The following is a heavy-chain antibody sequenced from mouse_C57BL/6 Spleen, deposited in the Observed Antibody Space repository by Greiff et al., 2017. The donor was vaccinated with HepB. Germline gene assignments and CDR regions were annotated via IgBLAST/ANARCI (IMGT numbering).Heavy chain of an antibody. CDR2: IDPSDSYT. J-gene: IGHJ1*03. CDR3: ARGYYYGSSPRWYFDV. Sequence: QVQLKQSGAELVMPGASVKLSCKASGYTFTSYWMHWVKQRPGQGLEWIGEIDPSDSYTNYNQKFKGKSTLTVDKSSSTAYMQLSSLTSEDSAVYYCARGYYYGSSPRWYFDVWGTGTTVTVSS. CDR1: GYTFTSYW. V-gene: IGHV1-69*01. D-gene: IGHD1-1*01.